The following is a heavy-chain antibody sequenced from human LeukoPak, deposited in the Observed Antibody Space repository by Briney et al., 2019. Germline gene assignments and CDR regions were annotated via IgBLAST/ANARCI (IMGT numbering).Heavy chain of an antibody. D-gene: IGHD3-3*01. V-gene: IGHV3-43*01. CDR3: AKDHDLWSGYPDY. CDR2: ISWDGGST. Sequence: GGSLRLSCAASGFTFDDYTMHWVGHAPGKGMEWVSLISWDGGSTYYADSVKGRFNIARDNSKNSLYLQMNSLRTEDTALYYCAKDHDLWSGYPDYWGQGNLVTVSS. CDR1: GFTFDDYT. J-gene: IGHJ4*02.